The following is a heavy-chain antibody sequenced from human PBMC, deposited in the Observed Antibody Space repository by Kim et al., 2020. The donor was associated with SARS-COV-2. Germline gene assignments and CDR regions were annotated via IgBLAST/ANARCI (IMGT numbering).Heavy chain of an antibody. D-gene: IGHD2-8*02. Sequence: ASVKVSCKASGYIFTNFAIQWVRQAPGQRLEWMGWINAGTGNTKFSQQFQDRVTFTRDTSANTASMELSSLGSEDTAVYYCARDLFHTGFDYWGQGTLVAVSS. CDR1: GYIFTNFA. CDR3: ARDLFHTGFDY. CDR2: INAGTGNT. V-gene: IGHV1-3*01. J-gene: IGHJ4*02.